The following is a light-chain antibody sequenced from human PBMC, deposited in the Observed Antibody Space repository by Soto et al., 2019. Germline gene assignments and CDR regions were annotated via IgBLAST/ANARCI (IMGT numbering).Light chain of an antibody. CDR1: QNISIW. CDR3: LQDYNYPWT. Sequence: DIQMTQSPSTLSASVGDRVTITCRASQNISIWLAWYQQRPGRAPRLLIYDSSSLESGVPSRFSGSGSGTDFTLTISSLQPEDFATYYCLQDYNYPWTFGQGTKVDIK. J-gene: IGKJ1*01. V-gene: IGKV1-5*01. CDR2: DSS.